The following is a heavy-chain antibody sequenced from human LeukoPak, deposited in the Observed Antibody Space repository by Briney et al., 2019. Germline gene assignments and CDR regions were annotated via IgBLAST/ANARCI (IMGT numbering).Heavy chain of an antibody. J-gene: IGHJ4*02. CDR3: ASDLATVTTYGPFDY. Sequence: GGSLRLSCAASGFTFSSYWMSWVRQAPGKGLEGVANIKQDGSEKYYVDSVKGRFTISRDNAKNSLYLQMNSLRAEDTAVYYCASDLATVTTYGPFDYWGQGTLVTVSS. CDR1: GFTFSSYW. D-gene: IGHD4-17*01. V-gene: IGHV3-7*01. CDR2: IKQDGSEK.